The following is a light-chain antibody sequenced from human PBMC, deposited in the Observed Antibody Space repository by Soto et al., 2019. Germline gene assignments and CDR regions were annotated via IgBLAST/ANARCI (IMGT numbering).Light chain of an antibody. CDR2: GVS. Sequence: EIVMTQSPATLSVSPGERATLSCRASQSVGGTLAWYQQKPGQAPSLVIYGVSTRATGVPARFSGSGSGTEFTLTVSSLQSEDFAVYYCQQYYISPLTFGPGTKVDIK. V-gene: IGKV3-15*01. J-gene: IGKJ3*01. CDR1: QSVGGT. CDR3: QQYYISPLT.